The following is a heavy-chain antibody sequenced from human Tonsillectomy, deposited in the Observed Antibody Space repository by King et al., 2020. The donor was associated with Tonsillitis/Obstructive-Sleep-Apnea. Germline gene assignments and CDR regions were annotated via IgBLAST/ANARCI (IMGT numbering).Heavy chain of an antibody. J-gene: IGHJ3*01. V-gene: IGHV5-51*01. D-gene: IGHD7-27*01. CDR2: IYPGDSHT. Sequence: VQLVQSGAEVKKPGESLKISCKGSGYSFTNYWIAWVRQMPGKGLDWMGIIYPGDSHTRYSPSFQGQVTISAVKSITTAYLQWSSLKASDTAIYYCARPLNLPLGPDAFDLWGQGTVVTVSS. CDR3: ARPLNLPLGPDAFDL. CDR1: GYSFTNYW.